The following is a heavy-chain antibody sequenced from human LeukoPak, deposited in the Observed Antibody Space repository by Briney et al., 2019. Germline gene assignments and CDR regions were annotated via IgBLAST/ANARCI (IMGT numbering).Heavy chain of an antibody. J-gene: IGHJ5*02. D-gene: IGHD6-13*01. CDR3: ARGMGSSSWSRHWFDP. CDR1: GFIFSHYS. CDR2: IKSDSATI. Sequence: GGSLRLSCAASGFIFSHYSMNWVRQAPGKGLEWVAYIKSDSATIYYGDSVKGRFTISRDNAKNSLYLQMNSLRAEDTAVYYCARGMGSSSWSRHWFDPWGQGTLVTVSS. V-gene: IGHV3-48*04.